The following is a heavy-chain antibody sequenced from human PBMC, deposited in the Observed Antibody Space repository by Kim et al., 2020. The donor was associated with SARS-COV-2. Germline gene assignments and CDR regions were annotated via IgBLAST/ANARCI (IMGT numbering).Heavy chain of an antibody. V-gene: IGHV1-69*13. CDR3: ARTGYSYGRPRHYYYAMDV. CDR2: IIPIFGTS. CDR1: GGTFSNYA. D-gene: IGHD5-18*01. Sequence: SVKVSCKASGGTFSNYAISWVRQAPGQGLEWMGGIIPIFGTSNYAQKFQGRVTITADESTSTAYMELSSLRSEYTAVYYCARTGYSYGRPRHYYYAMDVWGQGTTVTVSS. J-gene: IGHJ6*02.